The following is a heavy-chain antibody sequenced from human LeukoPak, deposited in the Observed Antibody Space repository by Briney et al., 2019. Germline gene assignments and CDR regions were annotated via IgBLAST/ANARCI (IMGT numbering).Heavy chain of an antibody. Sequence: ASVKVSCKTSGYTFTGYYMHWVRQAPGQRLEWMGWINAGNGNTKYSQEFQGRVTITRDTSASTAYMELSSLRSEDMAVYYCARDRAMGYGSGSYDYWGQGTLVTVSS. CDR3: ARDRAMGYGSGSYDY. CDR2: INAGNGNT. V-gene: IGHV1-3*03. D-gene: IGHD3-10*01. CDR1: GYTFTGYY. J-gene: IGHJ4*02.